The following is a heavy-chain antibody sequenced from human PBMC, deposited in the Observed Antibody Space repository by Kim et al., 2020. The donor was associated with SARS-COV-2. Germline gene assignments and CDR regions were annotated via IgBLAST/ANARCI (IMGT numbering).Heavy chain of an antibody. CDR2: IYSSGST. CDR1: GGSINDYF. J-gene: IGHJ5*02. CDR3: GRDRVINALLGWFDP. V-gene: IGHV4-59*01. D-gene: IGHD3-16*02. Sequence: SETLSLTCTVSGGSINDYFWSWIREPPGKGLEWIGYIYSSGSTTYNPTLKSRVTISVDTPKNQLSLNLTSVTAADTAVYYFGRDRVINALLGWFDPGGPGTVVSVSA.